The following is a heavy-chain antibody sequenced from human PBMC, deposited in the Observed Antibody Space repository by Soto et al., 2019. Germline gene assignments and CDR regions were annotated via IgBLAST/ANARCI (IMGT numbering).Heavy chain of an antibody. CDR1: GYTFTSYY. D-gene: IGHD2-15*01. Sequence: GASVKVSCKASGYTFTSYYMHWVRQAPGQGLEWMGIINPSGGSTSYAQKFQGRLTMTTDTSTSTAYMELRSLRSDDTAVYYCARSDYCSGGSCYPGTTDYWGQGTPVTVSS. CDR2: INPSGGST. V-gene: IGHV1-46*01. CDR3: ARSDYCSGGSCYPGTTDY. J-gene: IGHJ4*02.